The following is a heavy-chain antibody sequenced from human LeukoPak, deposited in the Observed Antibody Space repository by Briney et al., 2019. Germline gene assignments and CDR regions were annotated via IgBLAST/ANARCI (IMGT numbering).Heavy chain of an antibody. Sequence: SETLSLTCTVSGGPITSGDYYWSWIRQSPGKGLEWIGFIYFSGRTYYNPSLESRLTISVDTSKNHFSLKVSSVSAADTAVYYCARTGGTDYNWLDPWGQGTLVTVSS. CDR2: IYFSGRT. J-gene: IGHJ5*02. D-gene: IGHD5-12*01. V-gene: IGHV4-30-4*01. CDR1: GGPITSGDYY. CDR3: ARTGGTDYNWLDP.